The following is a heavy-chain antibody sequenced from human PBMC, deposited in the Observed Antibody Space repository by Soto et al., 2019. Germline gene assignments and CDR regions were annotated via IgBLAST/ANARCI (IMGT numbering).Heavy chain of an antibody. CDR3: ARADYYGSSGYHLDY. CDR1: GYPFTNFY. Sequence: QVQVAQSGAEVKRPGASVKVSCWASGYPFTNFYIHWVRQAPGQGLEWMGIMNPSGGSTAYAQKFLGRVPMTRDTSTSTVYMEVSSLRSEDTAVYYCARADYYGSSGYHLDYWGQGTLVTVSS. J-gene: IGHJ4*02. CDR2: MNPSGGST. V-gene: IGHV1-46*01. D-gene: IGHD3-22*01.